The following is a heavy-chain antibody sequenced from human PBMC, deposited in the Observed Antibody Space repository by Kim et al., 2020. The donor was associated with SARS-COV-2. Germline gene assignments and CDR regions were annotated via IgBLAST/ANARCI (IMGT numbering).Heavy chain of an antibody. CDR2: ISSSSSYI. J-gene: IGHJ2*01. D-gene: IGHD5-12*01. V-gene: IGHV3-21*01. Sequence: GSLRLSCAASGFTFSSYSMNWVRQAPGKGLEWVSSISSSSSYIYYADSVKGRFTISRDNAKNSLYLQMNSLRAEDTAVYYCARVGATIDWYFDLWGRGTLVTVSS. CDR3: ARVGATIDWYFDL. CDR1: GFTFSSYS.